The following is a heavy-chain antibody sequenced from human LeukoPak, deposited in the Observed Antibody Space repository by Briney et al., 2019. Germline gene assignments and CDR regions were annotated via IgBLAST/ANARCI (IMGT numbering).Heavy chain of an antibody. V-gene: IGHV3-21*01. D-gene: IGHD6-19*01. J-gene: IGHJ4*02. CDR1: GFTFSDYT. CDR2: IGSVTTYI. CDR3: ARAIAVAAPYYFDY. Sequence: GGSLRLSCAASGFTFSDYTMNWVRQAPRKGLEWVSSIGSVTTYIYYADSVKGRFTISRDNAKNSLSLQMNSLRAEDTAVYYCARAIAVAAPYYFDYWGQGTLVTVSS.